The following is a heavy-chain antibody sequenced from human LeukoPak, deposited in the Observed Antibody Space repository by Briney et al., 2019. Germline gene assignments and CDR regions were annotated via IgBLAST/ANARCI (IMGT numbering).Heavy chain of an antibody. J-gene: IGHJ6*03. CDR2: IYYSGST. CDR3: ARGVRYCSSTSCPYYYYYYMDV. Sequence: SQTLSPTCTVSGGSISSGGYYWSWIRQHPGKGLEWIGYIYYSGSTYYNPSLKSRVTISVDTSKNQFSLKLSSVTAADTAVYYCARGVRYCSSTSCPYYYYYYMDVWGKGTTVTVSS. V-gene: IGHV4-31*03. D-gene: IGHD2-2*01. CDR1: GGSISSGGYY.